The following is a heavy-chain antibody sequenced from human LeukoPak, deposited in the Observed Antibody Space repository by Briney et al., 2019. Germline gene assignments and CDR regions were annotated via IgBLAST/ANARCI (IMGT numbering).Heavy chain of an antibody. J-gene: IGHJ4*02. CDR3: TRARTYSSSWYYFDF. CDR2: IRSKAYGGTT. Sequence: GGSLRLSCTASGFTFGDYVMSWVRQAPGKGLEWVGFIRSKAYGGTTEYAASVKGRFTISRDDSKGIAYLQMNSLKTEDTAVYYCTRARTYSSSWYYFDFWGQGTLVTVSS. V-gene: IGHV3-49*04. CDR1: GFTFGDYV. D-gene: IGHD6-13*01.